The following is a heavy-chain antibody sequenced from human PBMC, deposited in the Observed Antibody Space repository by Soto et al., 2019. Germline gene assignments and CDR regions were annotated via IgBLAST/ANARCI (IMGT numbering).Heavy chain of an antibody. CDR3: AREGLSSGGSCYDY. J-gene: IGHJ4*02. V-gene: IGHV3-48*03. CDR2: ISSSGSTI. CDR1: GFTFSSYE. Sequence: GESLKISCAASGFTFSSYEMNWVRQAPGKGLEWVSYISSSGSTIYYADSVKGRFTISRDNAKNSLYLQMNSLRAEDTAVCYCAREGLSSGGSCYDYWGQGTLVTVSS. D-gene: IGHD2-15*01.